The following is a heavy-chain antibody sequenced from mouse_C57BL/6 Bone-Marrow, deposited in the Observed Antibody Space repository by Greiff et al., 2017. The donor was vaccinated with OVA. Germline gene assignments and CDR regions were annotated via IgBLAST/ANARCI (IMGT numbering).Heavy chain of an antibody. V-gene: IGHV5-9-1*02. D-gene: IGHD2-5*01. CDR1: GFTFSSYA. CDR2: ISSGGDYI. Sequence: EVMLVESGEGLVKPGGSLKLSCAASGFTFSSYAMSWVRQTPEKRLEWVAYISSGGDYIYYADTVKGRFTISRDNARNTLYLQMSSLKSEDTAMYYCTTYYSNKGFAYWGQGTLVTVSA. J-gene: IGHJ3*01. CDR3: TTYYSNKGFAY.